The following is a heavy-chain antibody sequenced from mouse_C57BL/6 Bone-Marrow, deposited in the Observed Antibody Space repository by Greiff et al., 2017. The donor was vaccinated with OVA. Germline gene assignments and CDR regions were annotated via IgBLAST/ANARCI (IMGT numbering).Heavy chain of an antibody. CDR1: GYTFTDYE. Sequence: QVQLQQSGAELVRPGASVTLSCKASGYTFTDYEMHWVKQTPVHGLEWIGAIYPETGGTAYNQKFKGKAILTADKSSSTAYMELRSLTSEYSAVDYDTREGVYGSSSWFAYWGQGTLITVSA. V-gene: IGHV1-15*01. D-gene: IGHD1-1*01. CDR2: IYPETGGT. J-gene: IGHJ3*01. CDR3: TREGVYGSSSWFAY.